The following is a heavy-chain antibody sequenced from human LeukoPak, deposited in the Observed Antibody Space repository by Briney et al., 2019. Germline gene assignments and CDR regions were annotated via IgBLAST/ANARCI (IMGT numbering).Heavy chain of an antibody. CDR3: AREALEVVPAAHSWFDP. CDR2: INPSGGST. D-gene: IGHD2-2*01. Sequence: ASVKVSCKASGYTFTSYYMHWVRQAPGQGLEWMGIINPSGGSTSYAQKFQGRVTMTRDTSTSTVYMELSSLRSEDTAVYYCAREALEVVPAAHSWFDPWGQGTLVTVSS. CDR1: GYTFTSYY. V-gene: IGHV1-46*01. J-gene: IGHJ5*02.